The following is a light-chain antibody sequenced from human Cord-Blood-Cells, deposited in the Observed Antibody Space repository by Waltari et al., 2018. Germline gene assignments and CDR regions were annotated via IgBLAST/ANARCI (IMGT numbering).Light chain of an antibody. CDR1: QSVSSY. Sequence: EIVLTQSPATLSLSPGERATISCRASQSVSSYLAWYQQKPGQDPRLLLYDASNRATGIPARFSGGGSGTDFTLTISSLEPEDFAVYYCQQRSNWPPITFGQGTRLEIK. J-gene: IGKJ5*01. CDR3: QQRSNWPPIT. V-gene: IGKV3-11*01. CDR2: DAS.